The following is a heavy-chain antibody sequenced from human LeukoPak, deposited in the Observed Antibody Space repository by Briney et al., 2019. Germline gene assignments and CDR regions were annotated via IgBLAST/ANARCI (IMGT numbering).Heavy chain of an antibody. CDR3: ARVWSEDAFDI. J-gene: IGHJ3*02. D-gene: IGHD2-8*02. Sequence: ASVKVSCKASGYTFTSYGISWVRQAPGQGLEWMGWISAYNGNTNYAQKLQGRVTMTTDKSTSTAYMELSSLRSEDTAVYYCARVWSEDAFDIWGQGTMVTVSS. CDR1: GYTFTSYG. V-gene: IGHV1-18*01. CDR2: ISAYNGNT.